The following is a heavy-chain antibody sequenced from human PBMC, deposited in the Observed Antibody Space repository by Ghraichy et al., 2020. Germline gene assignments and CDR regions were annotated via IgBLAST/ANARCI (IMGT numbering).Heavy chain of an antibody. Sequence: GGSLRLSCAASGFTFSSFYMSWVRQAPGKGLEWVANIKQDGIEKYYVDSVKGRFTISRDNAKNSLYLQMNSLRAEDTAVYYCARDKGGYYPFDYWGQGTLVAVSS. D-gene: IGHD3-22*01. CDR2: IKQDGIEK. V-gene: IGHV3-7*01. CDR3: ARDKGGYYPFDY. J-gene: IGHJ4*02. CDR1: GFTFSSFY.